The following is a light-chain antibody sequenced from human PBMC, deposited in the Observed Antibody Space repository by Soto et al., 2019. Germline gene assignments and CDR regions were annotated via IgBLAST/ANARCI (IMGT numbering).Light chain of an antibody. V-gene: IGKV1-6*01. Sequence: AIQMTQSPSSLSASAGDRVTITCRASQGIRNDLGWYQQKPGKAPKLLIYGASSLQSGVPSRFSASGSGAEFTLTISSLHPDDFATYYCQEYNNYWTFGQGTKVDIK. CDR2: GAS. J-gene: IGKJ1*01. CDR1: QGIRND. CDR3: QEYNNYWT.